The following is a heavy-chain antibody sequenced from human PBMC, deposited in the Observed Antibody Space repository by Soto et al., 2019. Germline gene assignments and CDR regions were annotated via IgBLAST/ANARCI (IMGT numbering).Heavy chain of an antibody. CDR3: VRESEQLDRAVLYYGMDV. Sequence: QVQLVQSGAEVKKPGASVKVSCKASGYTFTSYGISWVRQAPGQGLEWMGWISAYNGNTNYAQKLQGRVTMTTDTSTSTAYMELRSLRSDDTAVYYCVRESEQLDRAVLYYGMDVWGQGTTVTVSS. V-gene: IGHV1-18*01. CDR2: ISAYNGNT. J-gene: IGHJ6*02. CDR1: GYTFTSYG. D-gene: IGHD1-1*01.